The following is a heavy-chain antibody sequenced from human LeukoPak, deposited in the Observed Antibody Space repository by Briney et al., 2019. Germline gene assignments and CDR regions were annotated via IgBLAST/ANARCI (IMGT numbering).Heavy chain of an antibody. D-gene: IGHD3-10*01. CDR1: GFTFSGYA. Sequence: GGSLRLSCAASGFTFSGYAMSWVRQAPGKGLEWVSSVSDSGRNTYYAASVKGRFTISRDNSKNTLYLQMNSLRAEDTAVYYCARDTGGLFSFDYWGQGTLVTVSS. J-gene: IGHJ4*02. V-gene: IGHV3-23*01. CDR3: ARDTGGLFSFDY. CDR2: VSDSGRNT.